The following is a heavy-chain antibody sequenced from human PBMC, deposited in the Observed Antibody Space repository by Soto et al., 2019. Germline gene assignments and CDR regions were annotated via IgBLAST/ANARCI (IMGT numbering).Heavy chain of an antibody. Sequence: PGGSLRLSCAASGFTFSNYAMSWVRQAPGEGLEWVSVISGSGGSTYYADCVKGRLTISRDNPNTTLYLQMNSLRAEDTAVYYCAKDRDGVITYYYYGMDVWGQGTTVTVSS. CDR1: GFTFSNYA. V-gene: IGHV3-23*01. J-gene: IGHJ6*02. D-gene: IGHD3-22*01. CDR3: AKDRDGVITYYYYGMDV. CDR2: ISGSGGST.